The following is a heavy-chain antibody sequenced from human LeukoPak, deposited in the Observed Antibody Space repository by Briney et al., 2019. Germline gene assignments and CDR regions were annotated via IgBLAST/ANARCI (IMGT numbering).Heavy chain of an antibody. J-gene: IGHJ5*01. V-gene: IGHV4-39*01. CDR2: IYYSGST. Sequence: PSETLSLTCTVSGGSISSSSYYWGWIRQPSGKGLEWIGSIYYSGSTYYNPSLKSRVTISVDTSKNQFSLKLSSVTAADTAVYYCARQSAAARPRGWFDSWGQGTLVTVSS. D-gene: IGHD6-6*01. CDR1: GGSISSSSYY. CDR3: ARQSAAARPRGWFDS.